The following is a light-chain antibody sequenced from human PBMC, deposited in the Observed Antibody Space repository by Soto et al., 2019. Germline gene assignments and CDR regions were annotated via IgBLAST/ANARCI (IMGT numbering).Light chain of an antibody. Sequence: QSALTQPASVSGSPGQSITISCTGTSSDFGSYNLVSWYQQHPGKAPKLMIYEGSKRPSGVSNRFSGSKSGNTASLTISGLQAEDEADYYCCSYAGSSTPFGGGTKLTVL. CDR2: EGS. V-gene: IGLV2-23*01. J-gene: IGLJ3*02. CDR3: CSYAGSSTP. CDR1: SSDFGSYNL.